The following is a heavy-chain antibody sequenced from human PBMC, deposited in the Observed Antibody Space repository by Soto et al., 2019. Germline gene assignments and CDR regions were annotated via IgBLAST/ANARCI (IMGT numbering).Heavy chain of an antibody. V-gene: IGHV4-31*03. D-gene: IGHD1-1*01. CDR1: GGSMTSGDQY. J-gene: IGHJ6*02. CDR2: INHRGSL. CDR3: ARELPQRQGRNMDV. Sequence: QVQLQESGPGLVKPSQTLSLTCTVTGGSMTSGDQYWTWIRHRPGEGLEWVGYINHRGSLYYNPSLKSRVSMSVHTSKNQFSLNLSSVTAADTAVYYCARELPQRQGRNMDVWGQGTTVTVSS.